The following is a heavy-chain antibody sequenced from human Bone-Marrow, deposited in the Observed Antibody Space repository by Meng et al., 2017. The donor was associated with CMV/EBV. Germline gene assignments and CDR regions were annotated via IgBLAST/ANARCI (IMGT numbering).Heavy chain of an antibody. V-gene: IGHV4-39*07. J-gene: IGHJ4*02. D-gene: IGHD3-10*01. Sequence: SETLSLTCTVSGGSISSSSYYWGWIRQPPGKGLEWIGSIYYSGSTYYNPSLKSRVTISVDTSKNQFSLKLSSVTAADTAVYYCARDIVGDLDYGSGNYYFEYWGQGKLVNVPS. CDR2: IYYSGST. CDR1: GGSISSSSYY. CDR3: ARDIVGDLDYGSGNYYFEY.